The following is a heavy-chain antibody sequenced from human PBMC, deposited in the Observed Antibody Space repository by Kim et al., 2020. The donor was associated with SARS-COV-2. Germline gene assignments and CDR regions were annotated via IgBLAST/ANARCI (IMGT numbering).Heavy chain of an antibody. D-gene: IGHD6-19*01. CDR2: ISAYNGNT. V-gene: IGHV1-18*04. CDR1: GYTFTSYG. Sequence: ASVKVSCKASGYTFTSYGISWVRQAPGQGLEWMGWISAYNGNTNYAQKLQGRVTMTTDTSTSTAYMELRSLRSDDTAVYYCARDAGIAVAGLFDYWGQGTLVTVSS. CDR3: ARDAGIAVAGLFDY. J-gene: IGHJ4*02.